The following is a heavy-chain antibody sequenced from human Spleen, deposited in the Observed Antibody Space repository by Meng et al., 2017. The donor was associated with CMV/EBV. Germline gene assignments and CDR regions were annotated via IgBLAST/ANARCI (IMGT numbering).Heavy chain of an antibody. CDR2: MNPNSGDT. D-gene: IGHD6-25*01. V-gene: IGHV1-2*02. CDR1: GYTFTAYY. CDR3: ARDHVAAAGSINYDYYAMNV. Sequence: ASVKVSCKASGYTFTAYYMYWVRQAPGQGLEWMGWMNPNSGDTNYARDFQGRITMTRDTSISTAYMDLSRLRSDDTAVYYCARDHVAAAGSINYDYYAMNVWGQGSTVTVSS. J-gene: IGHJ6*02.